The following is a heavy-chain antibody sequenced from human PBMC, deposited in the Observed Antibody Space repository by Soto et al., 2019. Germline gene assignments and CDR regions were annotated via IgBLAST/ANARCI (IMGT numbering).Heavy chain of an antibody. V-gene: IGHV1-69*01. Sequence: QVQLVQSGAEVRKPGSSVKVSCKASGGTFSSHSFSWLRQAPGQGLEWMGGIVPHSGTSNYAQKFQDRLTLSANESTSTAYMELSTLTSEDTAVYYCARDGSGSPYYFDHWSQGTQVTVSS. D-gene: IGHD1-26*01. CDR3: ARDGSGSPYYFDH. J-gene: IGHJ4*02. CDR2: IVPHSGTS. CDR1: GGTFSSHS.